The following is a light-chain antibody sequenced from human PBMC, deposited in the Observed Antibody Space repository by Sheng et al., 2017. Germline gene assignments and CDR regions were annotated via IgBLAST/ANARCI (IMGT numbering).Light chain of an antibody. CDR2: GAS. CDR3: QQYNNWPLT. Sequence: ELVMTQSPATLSVSPGERATLSCRASQSVSSNLAWYQQKPGQAPRLLIYGASTRATGIPARFSGSGSGTEFTLTISSLQSEDFAVYYCQQYNNWPLTFGG. CDR1: QSVSSN. V-gene: IGKV3-15*01. J-gene: IGKJ4*01.